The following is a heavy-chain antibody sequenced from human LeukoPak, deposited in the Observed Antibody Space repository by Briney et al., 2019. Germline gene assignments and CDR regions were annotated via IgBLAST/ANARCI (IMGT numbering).Heavy chain of an antibody. CDR3: ARDTLPGEMATTLDY. V-gene: IGHV3-33*01. J-gene: IGHJ4*02. CDR2: IWYDGSNK. CDR1: GFTFSSYG. Sequence: GRSLRLSCAASGFTFSSYGMPWVRQAPGKGLEWVAVIWYDGSNKYYADSVKGRFTISRDNSKNTLYLQMNSLRAEDTAVYYCARDTLPGEMATTLDYWGQGTLVTVSS. D-gene: IGHD5-24*01.